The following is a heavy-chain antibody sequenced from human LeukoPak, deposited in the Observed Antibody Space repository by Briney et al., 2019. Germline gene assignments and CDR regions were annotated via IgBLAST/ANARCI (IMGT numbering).Heavy chain of an antibody. CDR3: ARSRGYCSGGSCYQDY. Sequence: ASVKVSCKASGGTFSSYAISWVRQAPGQGLEWMGGIIPIFGTANYAQKFQGRVTITADESTSTAYMELSGLRSEDTAVYYCARSRGYCSGGSCYQDYWGQGTLVTVSS. CDR2: IIPIFGTA. D-gene: IGHD2-15*01. CDR1: GGTFSSYA. J-gene: IGHJ4*02. V-gene: IGHV1-69*13.